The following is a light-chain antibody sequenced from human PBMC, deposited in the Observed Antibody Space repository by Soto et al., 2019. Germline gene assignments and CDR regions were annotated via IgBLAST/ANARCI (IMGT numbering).Light chain of an antibody. CDR2: EVS. Sequence: SVLTQPASVSGSPGQSITISCTGTSSDVGGYNYVSWYQQHPGKAPKLMIYEVSNRPSGVSNRFSGSKSGNTASLTISWLQAEDEADYYCSSYTISSTDVFGAGTKVTVL. CDR3: SSYTISSTDV. V-gene: IGLV2-14*01. J-gene: IGLJ1*01. CDR1: SSDVGGYNY.